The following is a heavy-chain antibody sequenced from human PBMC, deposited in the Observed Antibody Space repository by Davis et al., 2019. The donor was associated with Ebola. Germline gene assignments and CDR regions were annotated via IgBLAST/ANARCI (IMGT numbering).Heavy chain of an antibody. D-gene: IGHD3-22*01. CDR3: ARDGARYYDSSGYYFG. J-gene: IGHJ4*02. Sequence: GESLKISCAASGFTVSSNYMSWVRQAPGKGLEWVSVIYSGGSTYYADSVKGRFTISRDNSKNTLYLQMNSLRAEDTAVYYCARDGARYYDSSGYYFGWGQGTLVTVSS. V-gene: IGHV3-66*01. CDR2: IYSGGST. CDR1: GFTVSSNY.